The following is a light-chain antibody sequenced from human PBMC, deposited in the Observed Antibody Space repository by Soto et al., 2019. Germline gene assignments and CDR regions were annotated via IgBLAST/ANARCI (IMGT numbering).Light chain of an antibody. Sequence: QSALTQPPSVSGSPGQSVTISCTGTSSDVGTYNRVSWYQQPPGAAPKLMIYEVSNRPSGVPDRFSGSKSGNTASLTISGLQAEDDADYYCSSYVSTSAVVFGGGTKVTVL. CDR3: SSYVSTSAVV. CDR2: EVS. V-gene: IGLV2-18*02. J-gene: IGLJ3*02. CDR1: SSDVGTYNR.